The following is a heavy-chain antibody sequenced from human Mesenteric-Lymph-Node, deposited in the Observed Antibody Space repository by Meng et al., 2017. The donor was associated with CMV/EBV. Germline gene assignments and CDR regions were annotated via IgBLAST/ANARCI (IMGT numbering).Heavy chain of an antibody. J-gene: IGHJ3*01. V-gene: IGHV1-2*02. CDR2: IHPNGGGT. Sequence: ASVKVSCKASGYTFTSYAMHWVRQAPGQGLEWMGWIHPNGGGTKYAQKFQGSVTMTRDTSISTAYMELSRLRSADTAMYYCARVSGSYLGAFDVWGQGTMVTVSS. CDR3: ARVSGSYLGAFDV. CDR1: GYTFTSYA. D-gene: IGHD1-26*01.